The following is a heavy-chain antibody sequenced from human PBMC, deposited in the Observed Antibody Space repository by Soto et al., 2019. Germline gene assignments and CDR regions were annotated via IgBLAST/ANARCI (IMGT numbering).Heavy chain of an antibody. CDR2: ITDNGGDA. CDR1: GLTFGSRA. Sequence: PGGSLRLSCVASGLTFGSRAMSWVRQAPGEGLQWVATITDNGGDAKYADSVRGRFVISRGNSKKTLYLQMTSLTAEDSAMYFCARGSTESYPGSRIFDFWGRGTLVTVS. D-gene: IGHD3-10*01. CDR3: ARGSTESYPGSRIFDF. J-gene: IGHJ4*02. V-gene: IGHV3-23*01.